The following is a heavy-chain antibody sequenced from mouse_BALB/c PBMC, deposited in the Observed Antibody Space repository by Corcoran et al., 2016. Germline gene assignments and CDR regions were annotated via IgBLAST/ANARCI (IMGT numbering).Heavy chain of an antibody. CDR1: GYTFTNYG. J-gene: IGHJ2*01. CDR2: INTYTGEP. D-gene: IGHD3-1*01. V-gene: IGHV9-1*02. CDR3: ARGSSGYDY. Sequence: QSQLVQSGPELKKPGETVKISCKASGYTFTNYGMNWVKQAPGKGLKWRGWINTYTGEPTYADDFKGRFAFSLETSASTAYLQINNLKNEDMATYFCARGSSGYDYWGQGTTLTVSS.